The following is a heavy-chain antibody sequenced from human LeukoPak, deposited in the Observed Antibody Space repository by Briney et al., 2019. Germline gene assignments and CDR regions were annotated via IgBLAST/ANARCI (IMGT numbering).Heavy chain of an antibody. V-gene: IGHV4-59*08. CDR1: GGSTSSYY. CDR2: IYYSGST. CDR3: ARRAFTSGYYYFDY. J-gene: IGHJ4*02. Sequence: SETLSLTCTVAGGSTSSYYWSRIRQPTGKGLEGIGYIYYSGSTYYNPSLKSRVTISVDTCKDQFSLKLSSVTVADTAVYYCARRAFTSGYYYFDYWGQGTLVTVSS. D-gene: IGHD3-22*01.